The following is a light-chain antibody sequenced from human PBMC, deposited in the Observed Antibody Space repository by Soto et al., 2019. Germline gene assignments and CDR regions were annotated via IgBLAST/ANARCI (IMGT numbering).Light chain of an antibody. CDR1: QPISIY. CDR3: LQSSSTPPFT. CDR2: AAS. Sequence: DIQMTQSPSSLSASVGDRVTMTCRASQPISIYLNWYQQKPGRAPKILIYAASRLRSGVPSRFSADGSGTDFTLPISSLQPEDFATYYCLQSSSTPPFTFGPGTKVDLK. J-gene: IGKJ3*01. V-gene: IGKV1-39*01.